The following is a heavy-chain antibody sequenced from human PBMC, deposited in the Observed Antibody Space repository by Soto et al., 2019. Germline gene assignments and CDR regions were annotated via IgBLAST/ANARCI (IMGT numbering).Heavy chain of an antibody. J-gene: IGHJ6*02. CDR2: INAGNGNT. V-gene: IGHV1-3*01. CDR3: ARDQAYYFYGLDL. Sequence: ASVKVDCKSSGYMFTGTAIHGVRQAPGQRLEWMGWINAGNGNTKYSQKFQGRVTITRDTSANTAYMELSSLRSEDTAVYYCARDQAYYFYGLDLWGQGTTVTVSS. CDR1: GYMFTGTA.